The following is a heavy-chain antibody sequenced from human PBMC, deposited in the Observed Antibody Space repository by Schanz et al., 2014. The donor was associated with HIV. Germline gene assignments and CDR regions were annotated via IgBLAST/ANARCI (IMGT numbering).Heavy chain of an antibody. V-gene: IGHV3-15*01. J-gene: IGHJ6*02. D-gene: IGHD3-3*01. CDR2: IKSKTDGETT. CDR1: GFTFRHAW. Sequence: EVQLVQFGGGLVKPGGSLRISCAASGFTFRHAWMSWVRQAPGKGLEWVGLIKSKTDGETTDYAAPVKGRFTISRDDSKTTLFLQMNSLKSEDTAVYYCTTRRVLGVNLDVWGQGTTVTVSS. CDR3: TTRRVLGVNLDV.